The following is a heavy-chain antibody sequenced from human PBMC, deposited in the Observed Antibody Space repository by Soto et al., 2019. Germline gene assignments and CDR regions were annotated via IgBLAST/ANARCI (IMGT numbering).Heavy chain of an antibody. Sequence: QVQLVESGGGVVQPGRSLTLSCAVSGFTFTSMHWVRQAPGKGLEWVAIISYDGNNKYYLDSVKGRFTISRDNSKNTLYLQMNSRRAEDTAVYYCTKDGVAGYGMDVW. CDR3: TKDGVAGYGMDV. J-gene: IGHJ6*01. CDR2: ISYDGNNK. V-gene: IGHV3-30*18. D-gene: IGHD6-19*01. CDR1: GFTFTS.